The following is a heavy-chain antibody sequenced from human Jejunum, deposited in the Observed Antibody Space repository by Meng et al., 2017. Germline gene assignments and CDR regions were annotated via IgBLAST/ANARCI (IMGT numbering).Heavy chain of an antibody. V-gene: IGHV1-2*06. D-gene: IGHD3-10*01. J-gene: IGHJ4*02. CDR3: ARDPLYGSGDGWDYFDY. CDR1: GYTFSGYY. Sequence: ASVKVSCKASGYTFSGYYMHWVRQAPGQGLEWMGRINPNSGDTNYAQKFQGRVTMTRDTSISTAYMELSRLTSDDTAVYYCARDPLYGSGDGWDYFDYWGQGTVVTVSS. CDR2: INPNSGDT.